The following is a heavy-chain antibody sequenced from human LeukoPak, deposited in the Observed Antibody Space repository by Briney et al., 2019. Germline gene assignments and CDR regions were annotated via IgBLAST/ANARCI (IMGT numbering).Heavy chain of an antibody. CDR1: GGTFSSYA. V-gene: IGHV1-69*05. CDR3: ARSRGYSYGHSNWFDP. CDR2: IIPIFGTA. J-gene: IGHJ5*02. Sequence: SVKVSCKASGGTFSSYAISWVRQAPGQGLEWLGGIIPIFGTANYAQKFQGRVTITTDESTSTAYMELSSLRSEDTAVYYCARSRGYSYGHSNWFDPWGQGTLVTVSS. D-gene: IGHD5-18*01.